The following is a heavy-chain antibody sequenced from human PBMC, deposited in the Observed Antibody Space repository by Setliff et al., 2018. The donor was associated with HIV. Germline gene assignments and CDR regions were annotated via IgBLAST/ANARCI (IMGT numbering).Heavy chain of an antibody. CDR3: ARGARGYSYG. CDR1: GFTFSTYW. D-gene: IGHD5-18*01. V-gene: IGHV3-7*01. CDR2: IKQDGSEK. Sequence: GESLKISCAASGFTFSTYWMNWVRQAPGKGLEWVANIKQDGSEKYYVDSVKGRFTISRDNAKNSLYLQMNSLRVEDSAVYYCARGARGYSYGWGQGTLVTVSS. J-gene: IGHJ4*02.